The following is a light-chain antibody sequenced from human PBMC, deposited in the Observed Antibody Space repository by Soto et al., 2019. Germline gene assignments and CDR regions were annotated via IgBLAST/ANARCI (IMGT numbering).Light chain of an antibody. V-gene: IGLV1-44*01. J-gene: IGLJ3*02. Sequence: QSVLTQPPSASGTPGQRVTISCSGASSNIGRDTVNWYQQLPGTAPKLLIHRINQRPSGVPGRFSGSKSGTSASLAISGLQSEDEADYYCASWDASLNGWVFGGGTQLTVL. CDR3: ASWDASLNGWV. CDR1: SSNIGRDT. CDR2: RIN.